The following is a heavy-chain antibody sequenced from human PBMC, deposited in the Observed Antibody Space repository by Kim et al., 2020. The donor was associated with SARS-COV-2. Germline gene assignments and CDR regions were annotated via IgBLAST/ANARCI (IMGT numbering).Heavy chain of an antibody. CDR3: ARGEGGYCSGVSCYSYYYYGMDV. CDR1: GYSFTSYW. CDR2: IHPGDSDT. J-gene: IGHJ6*02. D-gene: IGHD2-15*01. Sequence: GESLKISCKGSGYSFTSYWVGWVRQMPGKGLEWMGIIHPGDSDTRYSPSFQGQVTISADKSISTAYLQWSSLKASDTAMYYCARGEGGYCSGVSCYSYYYYGMDVWGQGTTVTVSS. V-gene: IGHV5-51*01.